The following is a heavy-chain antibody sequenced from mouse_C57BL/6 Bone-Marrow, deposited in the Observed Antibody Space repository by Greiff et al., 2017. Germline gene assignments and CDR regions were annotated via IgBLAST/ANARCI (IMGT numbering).Heavy chain of an antibody. D-gene: IGHD1-1*01. Sequence: EVHLVESEGGLVQPGSSMKLSCTASGFTFSDYYVAWVRQVPETGLEWVANINYDGSSTYYLDSLNSRFIISRDNAKNILYLQMSSLKSEDTATYYCARVVLRRDYAMDYWGQGTSVTVSS. CDR1: GFTFSDYY. V-gene: IGHV5-16*01. J-gene: IGHJ4*01. CDR2: INYDGSST. CDR3: ARVVLRRDYAMDY.